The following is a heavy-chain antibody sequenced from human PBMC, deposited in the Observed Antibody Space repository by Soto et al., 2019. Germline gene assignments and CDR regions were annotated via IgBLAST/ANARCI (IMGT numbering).Heavy chain of an antibody. CDR1: GFTFSSYA. D-gene: IGHD1-26*01. J-gene: IGHJ4*02. CDR3: AKDKSMGAGSYSYFDS. V-gene: IGHV3-23*01. Sequence: GGSLRLSCAASGFTFSSYAMSWVRQAPGKGLEWVSFISGSDDSTYYADSVKGRFTVSRDNSKNTLYLQINSLRAEDTAIYYCAKDKSMGAGSYSYFDSWGQGTLVTVSS. CDR2: ISGSDDST.